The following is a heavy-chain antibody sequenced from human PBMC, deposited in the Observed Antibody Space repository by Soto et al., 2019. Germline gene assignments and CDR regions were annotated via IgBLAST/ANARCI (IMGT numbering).Heavy chain of an antibody. J-gene: IGHJ6*02. D-gene: IGHD3-10*01. V-gene: IGHV3-23*01. Sequence: GGSLRLSCAASGFTFSSYTMNWVRQAPGEGLEWVSDISSGGGGTYYADPVKGRFTISRGNSKNTLYLQMNSLRADDTAVYYCAKGYSASGSHKYGMDVWGQGTTVT. CDR1: GFTFSSYT. CDR2: ISSGGGGT. CDR3: AKGYSASGSHKYGMDV.